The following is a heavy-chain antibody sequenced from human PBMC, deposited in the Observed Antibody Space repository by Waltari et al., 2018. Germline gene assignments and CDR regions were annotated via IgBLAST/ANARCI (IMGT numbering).Heavy chain of an antibody. Sequence: QVQLVESGGGLVKPGGSLRLSCAASGFTFSDYYMSWIRQAPGNGLGWVSYISRSGSTLYYADAVKGRFTISRDNAKNSLYLQMNSLRAEDTAVYYCARPIAAQNWFDPWGQGTLVTVSS. V-gene: IGHV3-11*01. J-gene: IGHJ5*02. CDR2: ISRSGSTL. D-gene: IGHD6-13*01. CDR3: ARPIAAQNWFDP. CDR1: GFTFSDYY.